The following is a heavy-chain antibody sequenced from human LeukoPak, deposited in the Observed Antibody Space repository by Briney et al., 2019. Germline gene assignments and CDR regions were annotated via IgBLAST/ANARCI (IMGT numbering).Heavy chain of an antibody. V-gene: IGHV3-23*01. CDR2: ISGNGDYT. Sequence: GGSLRLSCAASGFTFSNYAMSWVRQAPGKGLQWVSTISGNGDYTYYADSVEGRFTISRDTSKNTLHLQMSSLGAEDTAVYYCAKSPVGSTFGQNPYYFLKYWGQGTLVTVSS. D-gene: IGHD2/OR15-2a*01. CDR1: GFTFSNYA. J-gene: IGHJ4*02. CDR3: AKSPVGSTFGQNPYYFLKY.